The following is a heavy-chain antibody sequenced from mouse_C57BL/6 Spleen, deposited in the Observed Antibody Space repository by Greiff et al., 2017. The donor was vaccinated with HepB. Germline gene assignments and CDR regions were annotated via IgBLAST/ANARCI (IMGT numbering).Heavy chain of an antibody. CDR1: GYTFTDYY. CDR2: INPNNGGT. V-gene: IGHV1-26*01. CDR3: ASLDGYRYWYFDV. J-gene: IGHJ1*03. D-gene: IGHD2-3*01. Sequence: EVQLQQSGPELVKPGASVKISCKASGYTFTDYYMNWVKQSHGKSLEWIGDINPNNGGTSYNQKFKGKATLTVDKSSSTAYMELRSLTSEDSAVYYCASLDGYRYWYFDVWGTGTTVTVSS.